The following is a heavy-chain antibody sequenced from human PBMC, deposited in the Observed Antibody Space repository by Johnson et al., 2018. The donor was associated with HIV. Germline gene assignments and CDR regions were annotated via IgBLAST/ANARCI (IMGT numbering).Heavy chain of an antibody. CDR2: VSGSGAST. J-gene: IGHJ3*02. D-gene: IGHD6-6*01. V-gene: IGHV3-23*04. Sequence: VQLVESGGGLVQPGGSLRLSCAASGFTFITYAMSWVRQAPGKGLEWVSSVSGSGASTYYVDSVKGRFTISRDNSKKTLYLQMHSLRAEDTAVYYFAKWGLAPRGGSAFDIWGQGTMVTVSS. CDR3: AKWGLAPRGGSAFDI. CDR1: GFTFITYA.